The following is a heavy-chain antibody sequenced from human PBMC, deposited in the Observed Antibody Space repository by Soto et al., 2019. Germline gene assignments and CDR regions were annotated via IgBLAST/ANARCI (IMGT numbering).Heavy chain of an antibody. CDR2: ISWNSATM. V-gene: IGHV3-9*02. Sequence: EGQLVESGGGLVQPGRSLRLSCVASEFNSDGYAMHWVRQAPGKGLEWVSGISWNSATMAYADSVKGRFTVSRDNAKNSLYLQMNSLRAEDTALYYCAKDTAGSGTFGNLGNWGQGTLVTVSS. CDR1: EFNSDGYA. D-gene: IGHD3-10*01. J-gene: IGHJ4*02. CDR3: AKDTAGSGTFGNLGN.